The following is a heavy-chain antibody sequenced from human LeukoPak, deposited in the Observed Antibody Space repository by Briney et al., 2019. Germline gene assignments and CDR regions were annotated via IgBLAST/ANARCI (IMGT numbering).Heavy chain of an antibody. Sequence: SETLSLTCTVSGGSISSYYWSWIRKPPGKGLEWIGYIYYSGSPNYNPSLKSRVTISVDKSKNQFSLKLSSVTAADTAVYYCARTSSGWYGKDYYFDYWGQGTLVTVSS. CDR3: ARTSSGWYGKDYYFDY. D-gene: IGHD6-19*01. J-gene: IGHJ4*02. V-gene: IGHV4-59*01. CDR2: IYYSGSP. CDR1: GGSISSYY.